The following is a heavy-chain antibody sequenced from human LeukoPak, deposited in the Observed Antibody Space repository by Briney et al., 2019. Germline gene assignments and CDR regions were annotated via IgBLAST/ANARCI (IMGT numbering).Heavy chain of an antibody. D-gene: IGHD5-12*01. J-gene: IGHJ4*02. CDR3: AREGQYSGYDFFDY. CDR2: IYYSGST. Sequence: SETLSLTCTVSGGSISSYYWSWIRQLPGKGLEWIGYIYYSGSTNYNPSLKSRVTISVDTSKNQFSLKLSSVTAADTAVYYCAREGQYSGYDFFDYWGQGTLVTVSS. CDR1: GGSISSYY. V-gene: IGHV4-59*12.